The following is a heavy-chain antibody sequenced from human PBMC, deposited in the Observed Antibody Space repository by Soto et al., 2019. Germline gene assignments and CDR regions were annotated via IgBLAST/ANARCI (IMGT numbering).Heavy chain of an antibody. CDR1: GFTFDDYA. Sequence: GGSLRLSCAASGFTFDDYAMHWVRQAPGKGLEWVSGISWNSGSIGYADSVKGRFTISRDNAKNSLYLQMNSLRAEDTALYYCAKLAGYDGLYYFDYWGQGTLVTVSS. CDR3: AKLAGYDGLYYFDY. CDR2: ISWNSGSI. D-gene: IGHD5-12*01. V-gene: IGHV3-9*01. J-gene: IGHJ4*02.